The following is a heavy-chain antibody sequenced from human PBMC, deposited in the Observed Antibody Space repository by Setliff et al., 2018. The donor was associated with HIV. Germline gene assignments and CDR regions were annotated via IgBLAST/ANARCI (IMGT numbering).Heavy chain of an antibody. D-gene: IGHD1-26*01. CDR1: GFTFKTFA. V-gene: IGHV3-30*07. CDR3: ARGGSYSHGAFDI. J-gene: IGHJ3*02. CDR2: ISYDGSRT. Sequence: GESLKISCVASGFTFKTFAMHWVRQAPGKGLEWVSVISYDGSRTSYADSVKGRFTISRDNAKNTLYLQMNSLRAEDTAVYYCARGGSYSHGAFDIWGQGTMVTVSS.